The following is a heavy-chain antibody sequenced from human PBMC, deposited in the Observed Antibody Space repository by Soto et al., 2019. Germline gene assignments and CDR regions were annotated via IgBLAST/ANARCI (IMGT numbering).Heavy chain of an antibody. J-gene: IGHJ6*02. Sequence: QVQLVHSGAEVKKPGASVKVSCKASGYTFTSYEINWVRQATRQGLEWMGWMNPNSGNTGYAQKFQVRVTMPRNTSKSRAYMELSSLRSEDTAVYYCARREVTPALYYYCGIDVWGQGTTVIVSS. V-gene: IGHV1-8*01. D-gene: IGHD2-21*02. CDR1: GYTFTSYE. CDR3: ARREVTPALYYYCGIDV. CDR2: MNPNSGNT.